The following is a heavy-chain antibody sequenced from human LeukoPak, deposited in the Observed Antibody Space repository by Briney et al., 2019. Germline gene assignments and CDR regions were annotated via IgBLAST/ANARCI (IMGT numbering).Heavy chain of an antibody. CDR2: INSISSYI. J-gene: IGHJ4*02. CDR1: GFTFSTYT. Sequence: GGSLRLSCAASGFTFSTYTMNWVRQAPGKGLEWVSSINSISSYIYYADLVKGRFSISRDNTKNSLFLQMNSLRGDDTAVYYCASGHYDYVWGSISPTNYFDYWGQGTLVTVSS. V-gene: IGHV3-21*01. D-gene: IGHD3-16*01. CDR3: ASGHYDYVWGSISPTNYFDY.